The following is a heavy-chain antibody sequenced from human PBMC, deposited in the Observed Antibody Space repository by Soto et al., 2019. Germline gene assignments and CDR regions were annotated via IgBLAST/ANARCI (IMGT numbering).Heavy chain of an antibody. CDR3: ARVGYCSGYSCHYMDV. D-gene: IGHD2-2*01. J-gene: IGHJ6*03. V-gene: IGHV1-18*01. CDR1: GYTFTSYG. CDR2: ISADNVHT. Sequence: QVQLVQSGGEVKAPGASVKVSCKASGYTFTSYGFNWVRQAPGQGLEWMGWISADNVHTNYAQKFQGRVTMTTDTFTSTAYLELRSLGSDDTAVYYCARVGYCSGYSCHYMDVWGRGTTVTVSS.